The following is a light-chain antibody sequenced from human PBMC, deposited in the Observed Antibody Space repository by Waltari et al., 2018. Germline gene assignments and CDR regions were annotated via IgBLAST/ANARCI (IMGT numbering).Light chain of an antibody. V-gene: IGKV1-39*01. J-gene: IGKJ1*01. Sequence: DIQMTQSPSSLSASVGDRVTITCRASQSISSYLNWYQQKPGKAPKLLIYPGSSLQSGVPSRFSGSGSGTDFTLTISSLQPEDFATYYCQQSYSTLWTFGQGTKVEIK. CDR3: QQSYSTLWT. CDR2: PGS. CDR1: QSISSY.